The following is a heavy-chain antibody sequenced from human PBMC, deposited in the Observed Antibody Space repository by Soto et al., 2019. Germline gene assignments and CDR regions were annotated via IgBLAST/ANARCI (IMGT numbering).Heavy chain of an antibody. CDR3: VKGEDCSGGSCYPYYYYGMDV. J-gene: IGHJ6*02. D-gene: IGHD2-15*01. CDR1: GFTFSSYA. V-gene: IGHV3-64D*06. CDR2: ISSNGGST. Sequence: GGSLRLSCSASGFTFSSYAMHWVRQAPGKGLEYVSAISSNGGSTYYADSVKGRFTISRDNSKNTLYLQMSSLRAEDTAVYYCVKGEDCSGGSCYPYYYYGMDVWGQGTTVTSP.